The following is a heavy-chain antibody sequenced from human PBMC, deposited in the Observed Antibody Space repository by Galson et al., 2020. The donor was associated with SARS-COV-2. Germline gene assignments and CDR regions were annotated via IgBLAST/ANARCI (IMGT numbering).Heavy chain of an antibody. CDR1: GGSISSYY. D-gene: IGHD3-3*01. V-gene: IGHV4-59*01. CDR3: ARVAGLAIFGVVIRDYYYMDV. Sequence: SETLSLTCTVSGGSISSYYWSWIRQPPGKGLEWLGYIYYSGSTNYNPSLKSRVTISVDTSKNQFSLKLSSVTAADTAVYYCARVAGLAIFGVVIRDYYYMDVWGKGTTVTVSS. J-gene: IGHJ6*03. CDR2: IYYSGST.